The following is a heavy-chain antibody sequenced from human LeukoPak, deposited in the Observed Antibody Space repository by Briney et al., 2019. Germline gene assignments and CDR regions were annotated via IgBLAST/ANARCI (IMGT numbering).Heavy chain of an antibody. CDR2: MNPNRGNT. V-gene: IGHV1-8*01. CDR3: ASLAGVTHGFDY. J-gene: IGHJ4*02. CDR1: GYTFTSYD. Sequence: ASVKVSCKASGYTFTSYDINWVRQATGQGLEWMGCMNPNRGNTGYAQKFQGRVTMTRNTSISTAYMELSSLRSEDTAVYYCASLAGVTHGFDYWGQGTLVTVSS. D-gene: IGHD2-21*02.